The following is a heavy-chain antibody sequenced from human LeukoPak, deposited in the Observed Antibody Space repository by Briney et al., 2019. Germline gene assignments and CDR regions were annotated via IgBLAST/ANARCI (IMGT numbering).Heavy chain of an antibody. V-gene: IGHV1-2*02. D-gene: IGHD3-3*01. J-gene: IGHJ4*02. Sequence: ASVKVFCKASGYTFTGYYMHWVRQAPGQGLEWMGWINPNSGGTNYAQKFQGRVTMTRDTSISTAYMELSRLRSDDTAVYYCARARFLEWLLTGWGQGTLVTVSS. CDR3: ARARFLEWLLTG. CDR2: INPNSGGT. CDR1: GYTFTGYY.